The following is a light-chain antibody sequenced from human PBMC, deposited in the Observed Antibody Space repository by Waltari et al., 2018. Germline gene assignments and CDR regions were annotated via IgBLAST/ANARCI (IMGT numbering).Light chain of an antibody. Sequence: EIVMTQSPATLSVSPGERATLSCRASQSVSSNLAWYQRQPGQAPRLLIYDASTRATGIPARFNGRGSGTEFTLTISSIQSEDFGVYYCQQYGNWHWTFGQGTKVEIK. V-gene: IGKV3-15*01. CDR2: DAS. J-gene: IGKJ1*01. CDR3: QQYGNWHWT. CDR1: QSVSSN.